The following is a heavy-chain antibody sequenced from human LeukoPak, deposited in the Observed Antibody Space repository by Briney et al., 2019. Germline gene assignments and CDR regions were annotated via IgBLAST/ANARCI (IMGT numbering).Heavy chain of an antibody. Sequence: SETLSLTCTVSGASISSTTYYWGWIRQPPGKGLEWIGSIYYSGSTYYNPSLKSRVTISVDTSKNQFSLKLSSVTAADTAVYYCARGGDWFDPWGQGTLVTVSS. CDR1: GASISSTTYY. V-gene: IGHV4-39*07. D-gene: IGHD3-10*01. J-gene: IGHJ5*02. CDR3: ARGGDWFDP. CDR2: IYYSGST.